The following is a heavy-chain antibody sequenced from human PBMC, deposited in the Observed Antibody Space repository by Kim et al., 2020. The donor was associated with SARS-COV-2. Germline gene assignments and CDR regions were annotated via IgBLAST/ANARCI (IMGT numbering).Heavy chain of an antibody. D-gene: IGHD3-3*01. J-gene: IGHJ4*02. Sequence: PSLKSRLTISVDTSKNQFSLKLSSVTAADTAVYYCARAATIFGVVISNFDYWGQGTLVTVSS. V-gene: IGHV4-31*02. CDR3: ARAATIFGVVISNFDY.